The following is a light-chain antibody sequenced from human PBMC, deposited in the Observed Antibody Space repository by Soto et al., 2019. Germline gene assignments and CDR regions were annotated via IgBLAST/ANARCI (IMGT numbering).Light chain of an antibody. V-gene: IGKV1-33*01. CDR2: DAS. J-gene: IGKJ4*01. Sequence: DIQMTQSPSSLSASAGDRLTITCQASQDITNYLNWYQHKPGKAPQLLIYDASSLETGAPPRFSGSGSGTEFAFTISSLQPEDTATYYCQQYENLPLTFGGGTKVEI. CDR3: QQYENLPLT. CDR1: QDITNY.